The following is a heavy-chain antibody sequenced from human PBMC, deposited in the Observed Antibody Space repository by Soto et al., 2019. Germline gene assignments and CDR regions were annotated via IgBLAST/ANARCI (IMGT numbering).Heavy chain of an antibody. J-gene: IGHJ3*02. CDR1: GYTFTSYY. D-gene: IGHD2-15*01. V-gene: IGHV1-46*03. Sequence: ASVKVSCKASGYTFTSYYMHWVRQAPGQGLEWMGIINPSGGSTSYAQKFQGRVTMTRDTSTSTVYMELSSLRSEDAAVYYCAREVVVAAFDIWGQGTIVTVSS. CDR2: INPSGGST. CDR3: AREVVVAAFDI.